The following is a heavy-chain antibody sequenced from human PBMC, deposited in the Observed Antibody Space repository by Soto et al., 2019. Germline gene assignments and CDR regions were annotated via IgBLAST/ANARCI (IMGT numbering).Heavy chain of an antibody. V-gene: IGHV4-39*07. J-gene: IGHJ5*02. CDR3: ARVGLLWFGELRLKYNWFDP. D-gene: IGHD3-10*01. Sequence: PSETLSLTCTVSGGSISSSSYYWGWIRQPPGKGLEWIGEINHSGSTNYNPSLMSRVTISVDTSKNQFSLKLSSVTAADTAVYYCARVGLLWFGELRLKYNWFDPWGQGTLVTVSS. CDR2: INHSGST. CDR1: GGSISSSSYY.